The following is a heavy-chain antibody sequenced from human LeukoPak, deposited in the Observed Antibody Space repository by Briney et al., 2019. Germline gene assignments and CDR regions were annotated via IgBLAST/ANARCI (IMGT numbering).Heavy chain of an antibody. CDR3: ATQIAVDAYYMDV. D-gene: IGHD6-19*01. V-gene: IGHV3-21*01. CDR2: ISSSSSYI. Sequence: GGSLRLSCAASGFTFSSYSMNWVRQAPGKGLEWVSSISSSSSYIYYADSVKGRFTISRDNAKNSLYLQMNSLRAEDTAVYYCATQIAVDAYYMDVWGKGTTVTVSS. J-gene: IGHJ6*03. CDR1: GFTFSSYS.